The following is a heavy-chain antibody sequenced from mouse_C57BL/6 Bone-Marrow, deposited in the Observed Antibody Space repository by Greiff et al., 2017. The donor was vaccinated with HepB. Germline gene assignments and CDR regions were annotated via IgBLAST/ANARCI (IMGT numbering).Heavy chain of an antibody. Sequence: VKLMESGAELVRPGASVTLSCKASGYTFTDYEMHWVKQTPVHGLEWIGAIDPETGGTAYNQKFKGKAILTADKSSSTAYMELRSLTSEDSAVYYCTRSAITTVGDGYFDVWGTGTTVTVSS. V-gene: IGHV1-15*01. D-gene: IGHD1-1*01. CDR1: GYTFTDYE. J-gene: IGHJ1*03. CDR3: TRSAITTVGDGYFDV. CDR2: IDPETGGT.